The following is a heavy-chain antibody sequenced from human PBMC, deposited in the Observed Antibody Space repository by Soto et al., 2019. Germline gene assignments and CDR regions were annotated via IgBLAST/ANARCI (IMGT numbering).Heavy chain of an antibody. CDR3: ASSYYDSSGYYFRAEYFQH. CDR1: GGTFSSYA. D-gene: IGHD3-22*01. CDR2: IIPTFGTA. J-gene: IGHJ1*01. V-gene: IGHV1-69*01. Sequence: QVQLVQSGAEVKKPGSSVKVSCKASGGTFSSYAISWVRQAPGQGLEWMGGIIPTFGTANYAQKFQGRVTITADESTSTAYMELSSLRSEDTAVYYCASSYYDSSGYYFRAEYFQHWGQGTLVTVSS.